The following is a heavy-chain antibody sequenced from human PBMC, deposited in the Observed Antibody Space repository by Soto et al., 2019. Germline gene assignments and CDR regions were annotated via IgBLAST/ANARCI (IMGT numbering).Heavy chain of an antibody. CDR1: GFTFSSYD. CDR3: ARAPITYGGNSDDGAFAI. J-gene: IGHJ3*02. CDR2: IGTAGDT. V-gene: IGHV3-13*01. Sequence: EVQLVESGGGLVQPGGSPRLSCAASGFTFSSYDMHWVRQATGKGLEWVSAIGTAGDTYYPGSVKGRFTISRENAKKSLYLQMNSLRAGDTAVYYCARAPITYGGNSDDGAFAIWGQGTMVTVSS. D-gene: IGHD4-17*01.